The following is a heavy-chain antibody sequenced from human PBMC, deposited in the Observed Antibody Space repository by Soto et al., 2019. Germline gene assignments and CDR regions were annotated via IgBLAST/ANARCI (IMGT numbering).Heavy chain of an antibody. CDR1: GFSFRDYG. J-gene: IGHJ3*02. V-gene: IGHV3-9*01. CDR2: ISWNSGNI. CDR3: VKDGLTSVFGLVHDGSDI. Sequence: EVQLVESGGGLVQPGRSLRLSCVASGFSFRDYGMHWVRQAPGRGPEWVSGISWNSGNIGYAETVKGRFTISRDNAKNSLYLQMNSLRAEDTALYYCVKDGLTSVFGLVHDGSDIWGHGTMVTVSS. D-gene: IGHD3-3*01.